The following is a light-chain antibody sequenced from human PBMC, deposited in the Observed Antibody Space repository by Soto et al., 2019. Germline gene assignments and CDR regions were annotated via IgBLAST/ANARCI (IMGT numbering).Light chain of an antibody. J-gene: IGLJ3*02. CDR3: CSYAGTYNFWV. CDR1: NSDIGGYNY. Sequence: QSALTQPRSVSGSPGQSVTISCTGTNSDIGGYNYVSWYQQHPGKAPKVMIYDVSRRPSGVPDRFSGSKSGNTASLTISGLKAEDEDDYYCCSYAGTYNFWVFGGGTKLTVL. CDR2: DVS. V-gene: IGLV2-11*01.